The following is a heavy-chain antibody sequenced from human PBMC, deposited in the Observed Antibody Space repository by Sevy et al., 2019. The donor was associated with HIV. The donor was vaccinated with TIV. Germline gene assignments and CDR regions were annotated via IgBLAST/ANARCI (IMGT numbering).Heavy chain of an antibody. CDR2: NSPGDSDT. Sequence: GESLKISCKGSGYIFSTYWISWVRHMPGKGLEWMGVNSPGDSDTRYSPSFQGQVTISADKCFSTAYLQWSSLRASDTAIYYCARHVYCSSATCYSPGYYYGMDVWGQGTTVTVSS. CDR3: ARHVYCSSATCYSPGYYYGMDV. V-gene: IGHV5-51*01. D-gene: IGHD2-15*01. J-gene: IGHJ6*02. CDR1: GYIFSTYW.